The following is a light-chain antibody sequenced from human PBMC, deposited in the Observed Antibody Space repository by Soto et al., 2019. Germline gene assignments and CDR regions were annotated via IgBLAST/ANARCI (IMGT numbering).Light chain of an antibody. CDR3: AAWDDSLNGLL. CDR1: SSNIGSNT. Sequence: QSVLTQPPSASGTPGQRVTISCSGSSSNIGSNTVNWYQQVPGTAPKLLIYSDNQRPSGVPDRFSGSKSGPSASLAISGLQSEDEADYYCAAWDDSLNGLLFGGGTKLTVL. V-gene: IGLV1-44*01. J-gene: IGLJ2*01. CDR2: SDN.